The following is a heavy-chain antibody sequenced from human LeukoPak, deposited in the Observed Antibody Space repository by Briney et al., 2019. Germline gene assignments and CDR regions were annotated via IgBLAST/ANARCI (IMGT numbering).Heavy chain of an antibody. CDR3: AREGGFYCSSTSCYGLDY. CDR2: IYYSGST. J-gene: IGHJ4*02. CDR1: GGSISSGDYY. V-gene: IGHV4-30-4*08. D-gene: IGHD2-2*01. Sequence: SETLSLTCTVSGGSISSGDYYWSWIRQPPGKGLEWIGHIYYSGSTYYNPSLKSRVTISVDTSKNQFSLKLSSVTAADTAVYYCAREGGFYCSSTSCYGLDYWGQGTLVTVSS.